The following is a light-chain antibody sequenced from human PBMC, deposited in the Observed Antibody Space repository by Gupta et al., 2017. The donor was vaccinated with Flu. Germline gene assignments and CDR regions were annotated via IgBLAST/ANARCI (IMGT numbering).Light chain of an antibody. CDR1: QSVSSSY. J-gene: IGKJ1*01. CDR3: QQYGSSPWT. CDR2: GAS. Sequence: EIVLTQSPGTLSLSPGERATLSCRASQSVSSSYLARYQQKPGQAPRLLIYGASSRATGIPDRFSGSGSGTDFMLTISRLEPEDVAVYYCQQYGSSPWTFGQGTKVEIK. V-gene: IGKV3-20*01.